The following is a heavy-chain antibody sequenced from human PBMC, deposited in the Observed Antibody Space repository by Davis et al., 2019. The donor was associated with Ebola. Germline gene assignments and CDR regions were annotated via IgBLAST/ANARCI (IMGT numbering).Heavy chain of an antibody. CDR2: IYHSGST. Sequence: MPGGSLRLSCAVSGGSISSSNWWSWVRQPPGKGLEWIGEIYHSGSTNYNPSLKSRLTISVDTSKNQFSLKLSSVTAADTAVYYCARNEKSRSILWFFPFDYWGQGTLVTVSS. V-gene: IGHV4-4*02. CDR1: GGSISSSNW. CDR3: ARNEKSRSILWFFPFDY. D-gene: IGHD3-10*01. J-gene: IGHJ4*02.